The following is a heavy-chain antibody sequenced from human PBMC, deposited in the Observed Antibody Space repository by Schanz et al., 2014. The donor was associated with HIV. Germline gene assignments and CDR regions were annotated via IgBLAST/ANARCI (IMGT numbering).Heavy chain of an antibody. CDR2: IKSKTDGGTT. D-gene: IGHD3-16*02. V-gene: IGHV3-15*01. CDR3: TTDSDDYVWGSYRPCY. Sequence: VQLVESGGGVVQPGRSLRLSCAASGFTFSSYGMHWVRQAPGKGLGWVGRIKSKTDGGTTDYAAPVKGRFTISRDDSKNTLYLQMNSLKTEDTAVYYCTTDSDDYVWGSYRPCYWGQGTLVTVSP. J-gene: IGHJ4*02. CDR1: GFTFSSYG.